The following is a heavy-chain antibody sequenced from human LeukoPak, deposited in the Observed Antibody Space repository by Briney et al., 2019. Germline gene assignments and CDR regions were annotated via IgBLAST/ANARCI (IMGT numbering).Heavy chain of an antibody. J-gene: IGHJ4*02. CDR2: INPSAGST. V-gene: IGHV1-46*02. CDR1: GYTFNFYY. D-gene: IGHD2-15*01. CDR3: AREGYCSGSNCYSVAY. Sequence: GASVKVSCKASGYTFNFYYMNWVRQAPGQGLEWMGVINPSAGSTRYAQKFQGRVTMTRDASTSTVYMELSSLRSEDTAVYYCAREGYCSGSNCYSVAYWGQGTLVTVSS.